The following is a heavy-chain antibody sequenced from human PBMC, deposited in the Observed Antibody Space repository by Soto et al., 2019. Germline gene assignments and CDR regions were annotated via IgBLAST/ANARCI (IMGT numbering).Heavy chain of an antibody. V-gene: IGHV4-59*02. CDR1: GGSVSSYY. D-gene: IGHD1-1*01. CDR3: AKGYGPGAFDI. J-gene: IGHJ3*02. Sequence: QVQLQESGPGLVKPPETLSLTCTVSGGSVSSYYWSWIRQPPGKGLEWIGYISYSGSTNYNPSLKSRGTISVDTSKNQSYLQLSSVTSAYTAVYDCAKGYGPGAFDIWGQGTMVSVSS. CDR2: ISYSGST.